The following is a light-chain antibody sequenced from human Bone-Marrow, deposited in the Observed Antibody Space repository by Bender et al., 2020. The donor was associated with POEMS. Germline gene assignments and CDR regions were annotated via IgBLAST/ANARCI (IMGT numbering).Light chain of an antibody. CDR1: NRDIGAYDY. CDR3: QAWGTTTVV. Sequence: QSALTQPPSASGSPGQSITISCTGTNRDIGAYDYVSWYQQHPGKAPKLVIYDVTNRPSGVSTRFSGSNSGNTATLTITGTQSMDEADYYCQAWGTTTVVFGGGTKLTVL. V-gene: IGLV2-14*03. J-gene: IGLJ2*01. CDR2: DVT.